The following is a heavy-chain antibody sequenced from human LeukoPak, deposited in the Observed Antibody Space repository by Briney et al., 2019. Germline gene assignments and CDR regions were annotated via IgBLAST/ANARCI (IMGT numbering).Heavy chain of an antibody. CDR2: INHSGST. V-gene: IGHV4-34*01. Sequence: PSETLSLTCTVSGGSISGYYWSWIRQPPGKGLEWIGEINHSGSTNYNPSLKSRVTISVDTSKNQFSLKLSSVTAADTAVYYCARGSSSEGGLWFDPWGQGTLVTVSS. CDR3: ARGSSSEGGLWFDP. CDR1: GGSISGYY. D-gene: IGHD6-6*01. J-gene: IGHJ5*02.